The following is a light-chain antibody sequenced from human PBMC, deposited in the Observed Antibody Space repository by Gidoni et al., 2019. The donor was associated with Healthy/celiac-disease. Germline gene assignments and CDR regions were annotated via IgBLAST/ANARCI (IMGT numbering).Light chain of an antibody. J-gene: IGKJ4*01. Sequence: AIRMTQSPSPFSASTGDRVTIPCRPSQGISSYLAWYQQKPGKAPKLLIYAASTLQSGVPSRFGGSGSGTDFTLTISCLQSEDFATYYCQQYYSYPLTFXGXTKVEIK. CDR3: QQYYSYPLT. CDR1: QGISSY. CDR2: AAS. V-gene: IGKV1-8*01.